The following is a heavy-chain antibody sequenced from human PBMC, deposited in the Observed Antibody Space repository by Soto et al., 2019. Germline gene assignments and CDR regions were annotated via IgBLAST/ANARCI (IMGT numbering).Heavy chain of an antibody. CDR3: AREDRGVNIYYFDY. CDR1: GYTFTGYY. Sequence: GASVKVSCKASGYTFTGYYMHWVRQARGQGLEWMGWINPNSGGTNYAQKFQGWVTMTRDTSISTAYMELSRLRSDDTAVYYCAREDRGVNIYYFDYWGQGTLVTVSS. D-gene: IGHD3-10*01. V-gene: IGHV1-2*04. CDR2: INPNSGGT. J-gene: IGHJ4*02.